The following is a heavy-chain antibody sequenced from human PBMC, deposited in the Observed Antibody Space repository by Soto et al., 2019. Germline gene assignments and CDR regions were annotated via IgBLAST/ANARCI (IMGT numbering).Heavy chain of an antibody. D-gene: IGHD3-22*01. V-gene: IGHV3-11*01. CDR1: GFTFSDYY. CDR2: ISSSGSII. CDR3: ARDQGYYDSSGYFDY. J-gene: IGHJ4*02. Sequence: PGGSLRLSXAASGFTFSDYYMSWIRQAPGKGLEWVSYISSSGSIIYYADSVKGRFTISRDNARNSLYLQLNSLRAEDTAVYYCARDQGYYDSSGYFDYWGQGTLVTVSS.